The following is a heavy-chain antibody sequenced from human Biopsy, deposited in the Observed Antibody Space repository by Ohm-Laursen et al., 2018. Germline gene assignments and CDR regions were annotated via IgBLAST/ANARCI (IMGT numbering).Heavy chain of an antibody. CDR2: IFYRGST. D-gene: IGHD3-22*01. CDR3: ARDYDTSGYYYVS. Sequence: SDTLSLTCTVSGGSISNNNYYWGWIRQPPGKGLEWIGNIFYRGSTHYKPSLKSRVNISVDTSKNQFSLKLNSVTAADTAVYYCARDYDTSGYYYVSWGQGTLVTVSS. V-gene: IGHV4-39*01. J-gene: IGHJ5*02. CDR1: GGSISNNNYY.